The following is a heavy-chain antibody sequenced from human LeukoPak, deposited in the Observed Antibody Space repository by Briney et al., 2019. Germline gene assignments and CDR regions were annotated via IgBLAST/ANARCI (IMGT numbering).Heavy chain of an antibody. J-gene: IGHJ4*02. CDR1: GFTFSSYS. D-gene: IGHD6-19*01. Sequence: GGSLRLSCAASGFTFSSYSMNWVRQAPGKGLEWVSHITASGTAMFYADSVKGRFTISRDNARNSLYLQMNSLRDEGTAVYYCARGLRYSTGWYYFDYWGQGTLVTVSS. CDR3: ARGLRYSTGWYYFDY. V-gene: IGHV3-48*02. CDR2: ITASGTAM.